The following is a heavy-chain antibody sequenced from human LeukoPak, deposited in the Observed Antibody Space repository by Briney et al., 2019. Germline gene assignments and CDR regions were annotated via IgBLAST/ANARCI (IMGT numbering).Heavy chain of an antibody. D-gene: IGHD5-24*01. CDR3: ARDLGEMATIGFDY. CDR1: GFTFSSDS. V-gene: IGHV3-21*01. CDR2: ISSSSSYI. J-gene: IGHJ4*02. Sequence: VGSLRLSCAASGFTFSSDSMNWLRQAPGNGLEWVSSISSSSSYIYYADSVKGRFTISRDNANSSLYLQMNSLRAEDTAVYYCARDLGEMATIGFDYWGQGTLVTVSS.